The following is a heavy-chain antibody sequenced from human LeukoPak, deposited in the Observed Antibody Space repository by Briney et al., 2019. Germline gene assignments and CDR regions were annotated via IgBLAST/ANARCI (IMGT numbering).Heavy chain of an antibody. CDR3: ARDLFRTLKRYDFWSGYSTGAAESSPTDY. CDR2: INPSGGST. D-gene: IGHD3-3*01. Sequence: EASVKVSCKASGYTFTSYYMHWVRQAPGQGLEWMGIINPSGGSTSYAQKFQGRVTMTRDTSTSTVYMELSSLGSEDTAVYYCARDLFRTLKRYDFWSGYSTGAAESSPTDYWGQGTLVTVSS. CDR1: GYTFTSYY. V-gene: IGHV1-46*01. J-gene: IGHJ4*02.